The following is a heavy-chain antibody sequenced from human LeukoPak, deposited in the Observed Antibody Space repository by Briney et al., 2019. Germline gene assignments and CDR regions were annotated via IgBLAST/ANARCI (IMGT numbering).Heavy chain of an antibody. V-gene: IGHV3-48*04. Sequence: GGGLVQPGGSLRLSCAASGFTFSSYWMSWVRQAPGKGLEWVSYISSSSSTIYYADSVKGRFTISRDNAKNSLYLQMNSLRAEDTAVYYCAELGITMIGGVWGKGTTVTISS. CDR3: AELGITMIGGV. CDR1: GFTFSSYW. J-gene: IGHJ6*04. CDR2: ISSSSSTI. D-gene: IGHD3-10*02.